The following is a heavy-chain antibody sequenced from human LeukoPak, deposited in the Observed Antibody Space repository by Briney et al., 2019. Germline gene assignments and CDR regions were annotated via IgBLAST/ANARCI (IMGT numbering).Heavy chain of an antibody. CDR1: GYTFTSYY. J-gene: IGHJ6*03. CDR2: INPSGGST. D-gene: IGHD5-18*01. CDR3: ARNSYGFLGAYYYYYMDV. V-gene: IGHV1-46*01. Sequence: APVKVSFKASGYTFTSYYMHWVRQAPGQGLEWMGIINPSGGSTSYAQKFQGRVTMTRDMSTSTVYMELSSLRSEDTAVYYCARNSYGFLGAYYYYYMDVWGKGTTVTISS.